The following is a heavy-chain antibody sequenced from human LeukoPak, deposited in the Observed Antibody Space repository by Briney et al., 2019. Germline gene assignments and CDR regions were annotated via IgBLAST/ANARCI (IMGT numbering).Heavy chain of an antibody. V-gene: IGHV1-69*11. CDR2: IIPILGTA. CDR1: GGTFSSYA. D-gene: IGHD3-3*01. J-gene: IGHJ4*02. Sequence: SVKVSCKASGGTFSSYAISWVRQAPGQGLEWMGRIIPILGTANYAQKFQGRVTITADESTSTAYMELSSLRSEDTAVYYCARGPDYDFWSGYPYYFDYWGQGTLVTVSS. CDR3: ARGPDYDFWSGYPYYFDY.